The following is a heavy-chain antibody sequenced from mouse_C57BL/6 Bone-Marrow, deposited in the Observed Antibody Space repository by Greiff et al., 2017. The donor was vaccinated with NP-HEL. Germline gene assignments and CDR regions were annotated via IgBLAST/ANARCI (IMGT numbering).Heavy chain of an antibody. J-gene: IGHJ2*01. CDR2: ISSGSSTI. Sequence: EVKLMESGGGLVKPGGSLKLSCAASGFTFSDYGMHWVRQAPEKGLEWVAYISSGSSTIYYADTVKGRFTISRDNAKNTLFLQMTSLRSEDTAMYYCARYAVTTKVYFDYWGQGTTLTVSS. CDR1: GFTFSDYG. V-gene: IGHV5-17*01. D-gene: IGHD2-2*01. CDR3: ARYAVTTKVYFDY.